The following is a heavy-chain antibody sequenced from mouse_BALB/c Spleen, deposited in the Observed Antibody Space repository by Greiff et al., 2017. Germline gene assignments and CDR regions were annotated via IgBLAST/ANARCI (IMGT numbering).Heavy chain of an antibody. J-gene: IGHJ3*01. CDR2: IDPENGNT. D-gene: IGHD3-1*01. V-gene: IGHV14-1*02. CDR3: ASGAARATAY. Sequence: EVKLMESGAELVRPGALVKLSCKASGFNIKDYYMHWVKQRPEQGLEWIGWIDPENGNTIYDPKFQGKASITADTSSNTAYLQLSSLTSEDTAVYYCASGAARATAYWGQGTLVTVSA. CDR1: GFNIKDYY.